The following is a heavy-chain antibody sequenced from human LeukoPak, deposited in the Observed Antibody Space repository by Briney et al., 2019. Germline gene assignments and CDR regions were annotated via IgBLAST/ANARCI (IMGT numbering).Heavy chain of an antibody. CDR3: AKAFGNGVSGGNRFFDY. V-gene: IGHV3-23*01. Sequence: GGSLRLSCAPSGFTLSSYAMSWVRPAPGKGLEWVSALSISGDNTYYADSVKGRFTISRDSSKSTLYLQMNSLRIDDTAVYYCAKAFGNGVSGGNRFFDYWGQGTLVTVSS. J-gene: IGHJ4*02. CDR2: LSISGDNT. D-gene: IGHD4-23*01. CDR1: GFTLSSYA.